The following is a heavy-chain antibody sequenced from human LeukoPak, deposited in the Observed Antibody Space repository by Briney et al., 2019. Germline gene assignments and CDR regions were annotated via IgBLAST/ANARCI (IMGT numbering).Heavy chain of an antibody. D-gene: IGHD3-9*01. Sequence: GGCLRLSCAASGFTFSSYGMHWVRQAPGKGLGWVAVIWYDGSNKYYADSVKGRFTISRDNSKNTLYLQMNSLRAEDTAVYYCARDAGRYFDWLGYWGQGTLVTVSS. CDR3: ARDAGRYFDWLGY. J-gene: IGHJ4*02. CDR1: GFTFSSYG. V-gene: IGHV3-33*01. CDR2: IWYDGSNK.